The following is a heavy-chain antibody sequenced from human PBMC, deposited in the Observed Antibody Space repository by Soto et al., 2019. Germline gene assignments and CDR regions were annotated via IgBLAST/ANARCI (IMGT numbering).Heavy chain of an antibody. CDR1: GGSISNGDNY. J-gene: IGHJ4*02. CDR3: XXXXXVGNSCXXRSTDY. Sequence: QVQLQESGPGLVKPSQTLSLTCSVSGGSISNGDNYWSWIRQHPGKGLEWIGYISYSGSTYYNPSLQSRVTISXXTXXXXXXXXXXXXXXXXXXXXXXXXXXVGNSCXXRSTDYWGQGTLVTVSS. CDR2: ISYSGST. V-gene: IGHV4-30-4*08. D-gene: IGHD2-2*01.